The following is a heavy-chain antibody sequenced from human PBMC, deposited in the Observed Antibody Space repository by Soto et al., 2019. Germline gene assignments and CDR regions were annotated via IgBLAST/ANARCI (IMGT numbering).Heavy chain of an antibody. Sequence: LSLTCTVSGGSISSGGYYWSWIRQHPGKGLEWIGNIYYGGSTFYNPSLKSRVTISVDTSKNQFSLKLSSVTAADTAVYYCARKKGYSYGPHYFDYWGQGTLVTVSS. D-gene: IGHD5-18*01. CDR2: IYYGGST. CDR3: ARKKGYSYGPHYFDY. V-gene: IGHV4-31*03. CDR1: GGSISSGGYY. J-gene: IGHJ4*02.